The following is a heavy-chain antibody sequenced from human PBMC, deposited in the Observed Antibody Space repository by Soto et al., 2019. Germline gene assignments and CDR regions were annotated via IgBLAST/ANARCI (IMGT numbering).Heavy chain of an antibody. CDR1: GDSVSSNSAA. CDR2: TYYRSKWYN. CDR3: ARDHDSSGTMGYYFDY. D-gene: IGHD3-22*01. V-gene: IGHV6-1*01. Sequence: SQTLSLTCAISGDSVSSNSAAWNWIRQSPSRGLEWLGRTYYRSKWYNDYAVSVKSRITINPDTSKNQFSLQLNSVTPEDTAVYYCARDHDSSGTMGYYFDYRGQGTLVTVSS. J-gene: IGHJ4*02.